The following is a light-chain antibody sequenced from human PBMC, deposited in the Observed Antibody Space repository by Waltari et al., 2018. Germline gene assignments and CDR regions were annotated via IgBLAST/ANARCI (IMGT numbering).Light chain of an antibody. Sequence: YDLTQPFSVSVSPGQTATITCSGDVLAEKYVRWFQQKPGQAPTLILYKDTERPSGIPGAFAGSSSGSTVTLTIRGALHEDEANYSCQAAADDNWFFGGGTKLTVL. CDR1: VLAEKY. V-gene: IGLV3-27*01. J-gene: IGLJ2*01. CDR3: QAAADDNWF. CDR2: KDT.